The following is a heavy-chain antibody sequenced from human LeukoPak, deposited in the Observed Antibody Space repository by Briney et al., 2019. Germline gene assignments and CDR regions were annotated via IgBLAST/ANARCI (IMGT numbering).Heavy chain of an antibody. J-gene: IGHJ6*02. Sequence: PGGSLRLSCAASGFTFSSYSMNWVRQAPGKGLEWVSSISSSSSYVYYADSVKGRFTISRDNAKNSLYLQMNSLRAEDTAVYYCAISHGGIAAAGTHPNYYYYGMDVWGQGTTVTVSS. D-gene: IGHD6-13*01. V-gene: IGHV3-21*01. CDR3: AISHGGIAAAGTHPNYYYYGMDV. CDR2: ISSSSSYV. CDR1: GFTFSSYS.